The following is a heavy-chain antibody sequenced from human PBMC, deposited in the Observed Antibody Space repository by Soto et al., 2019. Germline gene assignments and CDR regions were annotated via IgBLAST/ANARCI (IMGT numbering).Heavy chain of an antibody. J-gene: IGHJ4*02. D-gene: IGHD2-15*01. Sequence: QVYLVQSGAEVKKPGSSVKVSCKALRGTFTNYAFSWVRQAPGQGLEWVGGIMPFFGPGNYAQKFQGRINITADKSTSSVYLELTSLRSEDTAVYYCARDRDGSYSHFVYWGQGNIVTVST. V-gene: IGHV1-69*06. CDR1: RGTFTNYA. CDR2: IMPFFGPG. CDR3: ARDRDGSYSHFVY.